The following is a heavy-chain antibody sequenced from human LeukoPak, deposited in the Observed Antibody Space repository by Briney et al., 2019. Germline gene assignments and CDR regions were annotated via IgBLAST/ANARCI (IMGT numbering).Heavy chain of an antibody. D-gene: IGHD3-22*01. CDR1: GFTFSSYS. V-gene: IGHV3-48*01. CDR3: VRDRPSNYYDSSVDAFDI. Sequence: GGSLRLSCAASGFTFSSYSMNWVRQAPGKGLEWISYITTSGGAKNYADSVKGRFTISRDNAENSLYLQMNSLRAEDTAVYYCVRDRPSNYYDSSVDAFDIWGRGTMVTVSS. J-gene: IGHJ3*02. CDR2: ITTSGGAK.